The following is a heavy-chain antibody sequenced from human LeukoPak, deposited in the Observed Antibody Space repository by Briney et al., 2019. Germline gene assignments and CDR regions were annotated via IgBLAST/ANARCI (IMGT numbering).Heavy chain of an antibody. J-gene: IGHJ1*01. Sequence: PGGSLRLSCAASGFTFSSYGMHWVRQAPGKGLEWVAFIRYDGSNKYYADSVKGRFTISRDNSKNTLYLQMNSLRAEDTAVYYCANSDLDDFWSGYYEHESEYFQHWGQGTLVTVSS. CDR3: ANSDLDDFWSGYYEHESEYFQH. CDR2: IRYDGSNK. CDR1: GFTFSSYG. D-gene: IGHD3-3*01. V-gene: IGHV3-30*02.